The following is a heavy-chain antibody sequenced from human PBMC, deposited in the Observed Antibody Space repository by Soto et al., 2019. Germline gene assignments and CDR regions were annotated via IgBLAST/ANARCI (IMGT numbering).Heavy chain of an antibody. Sequence: GASVKVSCKASGYTFTSYPTHWVRQAPGQRLEWMGWIDAGNGNTKYSQKFRGRVTFTTDTSASTAYMDLSSLRSEDTAVYYCASRSITMVRGAHPYGMDVWGQGTTVTVSS. V-gene: IGHV1-3*01. CDR3: ASRSITMVRGAHPYGMDV. CDR1: GYTFTSYP. CDR2: IDAGNGNT. D-gene: IGHD3-10*01. J-gene: IGHJ6*02.